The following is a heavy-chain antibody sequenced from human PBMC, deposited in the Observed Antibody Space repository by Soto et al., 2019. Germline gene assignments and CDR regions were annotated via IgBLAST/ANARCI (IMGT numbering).Heavy chain of an antibody. J-gene: IGHJ4*02. D-gene: IGHD2-2*02. CDR1: GYTFTSYA. V-gene: IGHV1-3*01. CDR3: AKSATVPAAIAY. Sequence: ASVKVSCKASGYTFTSYAMHWVRQAPGQRLEWMGWINAGNGNTKYSQKFQGRVTITRDTSASTAYMELSSLGSEDTAVYYCAKSATVPAAIAYWGQGTLVTVS. CDR2: INAGNGNT.